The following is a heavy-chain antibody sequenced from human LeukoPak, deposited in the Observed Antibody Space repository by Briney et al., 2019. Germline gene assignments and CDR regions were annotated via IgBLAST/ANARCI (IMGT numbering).Heavy chain of an antibody. CDR1: EFSVGSNY. J-gene: IGHJ6*03. V-gene: IGHV3-7*01. Sequence: GSLRLSCAASEFSVGSNYMTWVRQAPGKGLEWVANIKQDGSEKYYVDSVKGRFTISRDNAKNSLYLQMNSLRAEDTAVYYCARYWNYYYYYMDVWGKGTTVTVSS. CDR3: ARYWNYYYYYMDV. D-gene: IGHD1-1*01. CDR2: IKQDGSEK.